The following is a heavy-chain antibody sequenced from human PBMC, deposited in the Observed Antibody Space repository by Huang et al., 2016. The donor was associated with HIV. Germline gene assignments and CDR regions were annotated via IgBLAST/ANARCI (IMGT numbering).Heavy chain of an antibody. J-gene: IGHJ4*02. CDR2: SNPKRGGT. CDR1: GYTFTDSN. V-gene: IGHV1-2*02. CDR3: ARDWSFGSSTSPAD. D-gene: IGHD6-6*01. Sequence: QVQLVQSGAEVKNPGASVRVSCKASGYTFTDSNLHWVRQAPGQGLERRGWSNPKRGGTIYAQRVQGRVTMTRDTTISTVHMDLRRIQSDDTAVYFCARDWSFGSSTSPADWGQGTLVTVSS.